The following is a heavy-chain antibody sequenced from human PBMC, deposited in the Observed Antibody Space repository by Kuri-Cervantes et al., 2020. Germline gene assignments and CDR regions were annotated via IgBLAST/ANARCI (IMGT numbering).Heavy chain of an antibody. J-gene: IGHJ3*02. Sequence: GGSLRLSCAASGFTFSSYAMSWVRQAPGKGLEWVAVISYDGSNKYYADSVKGRFTISRDNSKNTLYPQMNSLRAEDTAVYYCARDGELLGKDAFDIWGQGTMVTVSS. CDR1: GFTFSSYA. V-gene: IGHV3-30-3*01. CDR2: ISYDGSNK. D-gene: IGHD1-26*01. CDR3: ARDGELLGKDAFDI.